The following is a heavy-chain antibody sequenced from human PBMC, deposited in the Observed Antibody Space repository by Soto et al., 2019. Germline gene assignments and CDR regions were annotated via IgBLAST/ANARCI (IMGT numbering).Heavy chain of an antibody. Sequence: QVQLVESGGGLVKPGGSLRLSCAASGFTFSDYYMTWIRQAPGKGLEWVSKISGSGATTYYADSVKGRFTVSRDNAKNAVYLQMDSLRAEDTAVYYCASDPHYYASGYWGQGTLLIVSS. CDR3: ASDPHYYASGY. CDR2: ISGSGATT. CDR1: GFTFSDYY. D-gene: IGHD3-10*01. V-gene: IGHV3-11*01. J-gene: IGHJ4*02.